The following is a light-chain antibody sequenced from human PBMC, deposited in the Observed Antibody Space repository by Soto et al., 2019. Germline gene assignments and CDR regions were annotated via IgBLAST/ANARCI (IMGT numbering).Light chain of an antibody. CDR2: GAS. CDR1: QSISSS. J-gene: IGKJ1*01. CDR3: HQYNGWPRT. Sequence: EIVMTQSPATLSVSAGERVTLSCRASQSISSSLAWYQQKPGQAPSLLFYGASTRASGVPARFSGSGSGTEFTLTVSRLQSEDFAVYYCHQYNGWPRTFGQGTKVEI. V-gene: IGKV3-15*01.